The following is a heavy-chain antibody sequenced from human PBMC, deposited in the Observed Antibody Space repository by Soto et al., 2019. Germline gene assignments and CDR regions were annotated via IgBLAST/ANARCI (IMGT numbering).Heavy chain of an antibody. Sequence: ASVKVSCKASGYSFTTYARHWVRQAPGQGLEWMAWINAGNGITNYSQKFQGRVTISRDTSASTAYMELRSLRSDDTAVYYCARDWYYDILTGPHYFDYWGQGTLVTVSS. CDR3: ARDWYYDILTGPHYFDY. V-gene: IGHV1-3*01. CDR1: GYSFTTYA. CDR2: INAGNGIT. D-gene: IGHD3-9*01. J-gene: IGHJ4*02.